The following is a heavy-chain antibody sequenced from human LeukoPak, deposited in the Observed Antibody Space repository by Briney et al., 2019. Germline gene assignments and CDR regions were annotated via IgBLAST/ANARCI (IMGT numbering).Heavy chain of an antibody. CDR2: ISSSSSYI. V-gene: IGHV3-21*01. CDR1: GFTFSSYS. J-gene: IGHJ4*02. D-gene: IGHD3-22*01. CDR3: AKEAQDYYDSSGKGPMDY. Sequence: GGSLRLSCAASGFTFSSYSMNWVRQAPGKGLEWVSSISSSSSYIYYADSVKGRFTISRDNAKNSLYLQMNSLRAEDTAVYYCAKEAQDYYDSSGKGPMDYWGQGTLVTVSS.